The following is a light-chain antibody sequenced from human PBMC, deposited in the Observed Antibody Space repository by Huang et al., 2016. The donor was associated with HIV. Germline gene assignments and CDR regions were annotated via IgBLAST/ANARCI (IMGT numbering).Light chain of an antibody. J-gene: IGKJ5*01. CDR2: AAA. V-gene: IGKV1-39*01. Sequence: DIQMTQSPSSLSASVGDRVTITCRASQRIRTYLKWYQQKPGKAPKLLIFAAATLQSGVPSTFSGSGYGTDFTITISSLQPEDFATYYCQQTYSTAITCGQGTRLEIK. CDR3: QQTYSTAIT. CDR1: QRIRTY.